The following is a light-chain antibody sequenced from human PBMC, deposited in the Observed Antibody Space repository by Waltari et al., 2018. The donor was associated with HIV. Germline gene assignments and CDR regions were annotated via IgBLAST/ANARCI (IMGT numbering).Light chain of an antibody. J-gene: IGLJ1*01. V-gene: IGLV2-14*01. CDR1: STDVGGYNY. CDR2: EVS. Sequence: QSALTQPASVSGSPGPSLTIPCPGPSTDVGGYNYVYWYQQHPGKAPKLMIHEVSNRPSGVSNRFSGSKSGNTASLTISGLQAEDEADYYCSSYTSSSSYVFGTGTKVTVL. CDR3: SSYTSSSSYV.